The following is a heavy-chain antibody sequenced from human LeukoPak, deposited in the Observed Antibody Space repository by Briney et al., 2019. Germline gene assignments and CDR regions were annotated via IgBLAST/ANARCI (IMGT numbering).Heavy chain of an antibody. CDR3: TRDGMIRYYYDSSGYPPDY. Sequence: GGSLRLSCTASGFTFGDYAMSWFRQAPGKGLEWVGFIRSKAYGGTTEYAASVKGRFTISRDDSKSIAYLQMNSLKTEDTAVYYCTRDGMIRYYYDSSGYPPDYWGQGTLVTVSS. CDR2: IRSKAYGGTT. J-gene: IGHJ4*02. CDR1: GFTFGDYA. D-gene: IGHD3-22*01. V-gene: IGHV3-49*03.